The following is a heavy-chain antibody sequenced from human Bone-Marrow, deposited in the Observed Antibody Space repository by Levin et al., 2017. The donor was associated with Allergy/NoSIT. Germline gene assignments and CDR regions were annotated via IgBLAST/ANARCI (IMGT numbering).Heavy chain of an antibody. CDR3: ARRYYGSGSYFDFFDY. CDR2: IYPSGST. V-gene: IGHV4-61*02. D-gene: IGHD3-10*01. J-gene: IGHJ4*02. Sequence: TSETLSLTCSVSGDSISGSSSYYWTWIRQPAGKGLEWIGRIYPSGSTTYTPSLESRVTISIDPSKNQFSLKLSSVTAADTAVYFCARRYYGSGSYFDFFDYWGQGMRVIVSS. CDR1: GDSISGSSSYY.